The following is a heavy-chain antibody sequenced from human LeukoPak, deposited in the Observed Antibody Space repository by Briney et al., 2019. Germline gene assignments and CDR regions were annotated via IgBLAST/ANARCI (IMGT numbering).Heavy chain of an antibody. D-gene: IGHD2-2*01. CDR3: ARALDGDCSSTSCYPL. V-gene: IGHV3-21*01. CDR2: ISSSSSYI. CDR1: GFTFSSYS. Sequence: GGSLRLSCAASGFTFSSYSMNWVRQAPGKGLEWVSSISSSSSYIYYADSVKGRFTISRDNAKNSLYLQMNSLRAEDTAVYYCARALDGDCSSTSCYPLWGQGTLVTVSS. J-gene: IGHJ4*02.